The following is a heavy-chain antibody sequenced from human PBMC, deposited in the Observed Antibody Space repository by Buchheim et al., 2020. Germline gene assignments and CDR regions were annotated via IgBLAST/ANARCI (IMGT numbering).Heavy chain of an antibody. CDR2: IHTAGDT. CDR1: GFPFSRYD. J-gene: IGHJ4*02. V-gene: IGHV3-13*01. D-gene: IGHD4-17*01. Sequence: EVQLVESGGGLVQPGGSLRLSCAASGFPFSRYDMHWVRQATGKGLEWVSGIHTAGDTFYPGSVKGRFTISRENAKNSLYLQMNSLRAGDTAVYYCARVSRQGYGDPYFDNWGQGIL. CDR3: ARVSRQGYGDPYFDN.